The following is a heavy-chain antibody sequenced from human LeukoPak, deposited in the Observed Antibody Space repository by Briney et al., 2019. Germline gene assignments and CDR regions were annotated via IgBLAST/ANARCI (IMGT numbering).Heavy chain of an antibody. CDR1: GFIFSGYG. Sequence: GGSLRLSCAASGFIFSGYGMHWVRQAPGKGLEWVSAISGGGSTYYADSVKGRFIISRDNSKNTVYLQLNSLRAEDTAVYYCARGGDTIGSIRSPFDIWGQGTMVTVSS. CDR2: ISGGGST. J-gene: IGHJ3*02. V-gene: IGHV3-53*01. D-gene: IGHD3-22*01. CDR3: ARGGDTIGSIRSPFDI.